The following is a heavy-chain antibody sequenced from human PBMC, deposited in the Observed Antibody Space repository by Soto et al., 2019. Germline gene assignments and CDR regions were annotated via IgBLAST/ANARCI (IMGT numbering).Heavy chain of an antibody. V-gene: IGHV3-7*01. CDR1: GITFSRNW. CDR3: ARDPYSSSWFNSDY. Sequence: PGGSLRLSCAASGITFSRNWMTWVRQAPGKGLEWVANINQDGSQKYYMEPVKGRFSISRDNAKNSLYLQMNSLRDEDTAVYYCARDPYSSSWFNSDYWGQGTLVTVSS. J-gene: IGHJ4*02. CDR2: INQDGSQK. D-gene: IGHD6-13*01.